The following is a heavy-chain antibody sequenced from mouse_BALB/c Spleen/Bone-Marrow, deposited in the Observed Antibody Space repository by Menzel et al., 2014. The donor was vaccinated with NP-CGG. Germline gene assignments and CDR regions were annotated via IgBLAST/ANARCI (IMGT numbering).Heavy chain of an antibody. D-gene: IGHD2-3*01. Sequence: QVQLQQSGAELVKPGASVKLSCKASGYTFTSYYMYWVKQRPGQGLEWIGEINPSNGGTNFNEKFKSKATLTVDKSSSTVYMQLSRLTSEDSAVYYCTRGGWLAMDYWGQGTSVTVSS. V-gene: IGHV1S81*02. CDR1: GYTFTSYY. J-gene: IGHJ4*01. CDR3: TRGGWLAMDY. CDR2: INPSNGGT.